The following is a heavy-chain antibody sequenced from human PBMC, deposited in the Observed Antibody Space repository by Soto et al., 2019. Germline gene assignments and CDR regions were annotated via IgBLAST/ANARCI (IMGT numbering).Heavy chain of an antibody. D-gene: IGHD3-16*01. CDR1: GGTFTSYT. CDR3: ARGWGSGYYYHYMDV. CDR2: IIPILGIA. V-gene: IGHV1-69*02. Sequence: GASVKVSCKASGGTFTSYTISWVRQAPGQGLEWMGRIIPILGIANYAQKFQGRVTITADKSTSTAYMELSSLRSEDTAVYYCARGWGSGYYYHYMDVWGKGTTVTVSS. J-gene: IGHJ6*03.